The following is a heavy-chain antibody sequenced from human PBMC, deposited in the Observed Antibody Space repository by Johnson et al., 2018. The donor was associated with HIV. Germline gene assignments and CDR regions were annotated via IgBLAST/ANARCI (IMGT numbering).Heavy chain of an antibody. J-gene: IGHJ3*02. CDR2: ISYDGSNK. CDR3: AKDKSNAFDI. V-gene: IGHV3-30*18. Sequence: QMQLVESGGGVVRPGGSLRLSCAASGFTFDDYGMSWVRQAPGKGLEWVAVISYDGSNKYYADSVKGRFTISRDNSKNTLYLQMNSLRAEDTAVYYCAKDKSNAFDIWGQGTMVTVSS. CDR1: GFTFDDYG.